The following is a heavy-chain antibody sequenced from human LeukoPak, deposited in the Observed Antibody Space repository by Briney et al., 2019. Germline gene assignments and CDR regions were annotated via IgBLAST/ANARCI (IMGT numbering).Heavy chain of an antibody. CDR3: ARVPAAGINYFDY. Sequence: GGSLRLSCAASGFTFSDYYMSWIRQAPGKGLEWVSYISSSGSTMYYADSVKGRFTISRDNAKNSLYLQMNSLRAEDTAVYYCARVPAAGINYFDYWGQGTLVTVSS. CDR2: ISSSGSTM. V-gene: IGHV3-11*01. CDR1: GFTFSDYY. D-gene: IGHD6-13*01. J-gene: IGHJ4*02.